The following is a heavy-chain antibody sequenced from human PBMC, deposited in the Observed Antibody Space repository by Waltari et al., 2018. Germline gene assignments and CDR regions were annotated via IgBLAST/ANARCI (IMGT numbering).Heavy chain of an antibody. V-gene: IGHV4-38-2*01. D-gene: IGHD6-19*01. CDR1: GYSISSGYY. CDR3: ASRTSMYSSGWCSPFDY. J-gene: IGHJ4*02. CDR2: IYHSGST. Sequence: QVQLQESGPGLVKPSETLSLTCAVSGYSISSGYYWGWIRQPPGKGLEWIGSIYHSGSTYYNPSLKSRVTISVDTSKNQFSLKLSSVTAADTAVYYCASRTSMYSSGWCSPFDYWGQGTLVTVSS.